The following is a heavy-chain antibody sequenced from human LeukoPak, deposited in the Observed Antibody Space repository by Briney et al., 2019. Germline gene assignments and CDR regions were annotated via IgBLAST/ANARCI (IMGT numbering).Heavy chain of an antibody. CDR2: IYYSGST. Sequence: PSETLSLTCTVSGGPISNYYWSWIRQPPGKGLEWIGYIYYSGSTNYNPSLKSRVTISVDTSKNQFSLKLSSVTAADTAVYYCARVSPGPMATISGYFDYWGQGTLVTVSS. V-gene: IGHV4-59*01. CDR1: GGPISNYY. D-gene: IGHD5-24*01. J-gene: IGHJ4*02. CDR3: ARVSPGPMATISGYFDY.